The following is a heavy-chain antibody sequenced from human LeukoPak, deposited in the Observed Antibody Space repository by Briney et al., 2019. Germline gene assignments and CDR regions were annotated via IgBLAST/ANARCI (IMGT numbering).Heavy chain of an antibody. D-gene: IGHD3-3*01. J-gene: IGHJ6*03. CDR3: ARGSPWYYDFWSGYRPDYMDV. Sequence: PSETLSLTCTVSGCSISSYYWSWIRQPAGKGLEWIRRIYTSGSTNYNPSLKSRVTMSVDTSKNQFSLKLSSVTAADTAVYYCARGSPWYYDFWSGYRPDYMDVWGKGTTVTVSS. CDR2: IYTSGST. CDR1: GCSISSYY. V-gene: IGHV4-4*07.